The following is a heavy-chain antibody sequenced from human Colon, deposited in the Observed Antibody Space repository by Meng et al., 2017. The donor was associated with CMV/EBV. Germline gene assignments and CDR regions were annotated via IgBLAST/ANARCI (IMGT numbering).Heavy chain of an antibody. J-gene: IGHJ4*02. CDR2: TNEDGSDK. D-gene: IGHD2-8*01. CDR1: GSSFSNSW. CDR3: ASTGPLYGLYFCY. Sequence: GASLRLSCAASGSSFSNSWMIWVRRAPGTGLGGVARTNEDGSDKYYVDSVKGRFTIFRDNAKNSVYLQMNSLRAEDTAVYYCASTGPLYGLYFCYWGQGTLVTVSS. V-gene: IGHV3-7*01.